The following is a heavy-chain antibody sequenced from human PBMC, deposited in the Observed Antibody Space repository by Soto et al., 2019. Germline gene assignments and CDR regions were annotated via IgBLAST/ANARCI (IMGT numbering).Heavy chain of an antibody. Sequence: ASVKVSCKGSGYTFTRYAMHWVRQAPGQRLEWMGWINAGNGNTRYSQKFQGRVTITRDTSASTAYMELSSLRSEDTAVYYCARVWTTVTNWFDPWGQGTLVTVSS. CDR1: GYTFTRYA. D-gene: IGHD4-17*01. CDR2: INAGNGNT. V-gene: IGHV1-3*01. J-gene: IGHJ5*02. CDR3: ARVWTTVTNWFDP.